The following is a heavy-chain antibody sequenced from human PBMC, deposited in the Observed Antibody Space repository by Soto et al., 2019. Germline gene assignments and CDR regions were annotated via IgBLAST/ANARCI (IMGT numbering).Heavy chain of an antibody. CDR1: GFTFSSYG. V-gene: IGHV3-33*01. CDR3: ARGYSSGWFPFDY. D-gene: IGHD6-19*01. Sequence: QVQLVESGGGVVQPGRSLRLSCAASGFTFSSYGMHWVRQAPGKGLEWVAVVWYDGSNKYYADYVKGRFTISRDNSKNPLYLQMNSLRAEDTAVYYCARGYSSGWFPFDYWGQGTLVTVSS. CDR2: VWYDGSNK. J-gene: IGHJ4*02.